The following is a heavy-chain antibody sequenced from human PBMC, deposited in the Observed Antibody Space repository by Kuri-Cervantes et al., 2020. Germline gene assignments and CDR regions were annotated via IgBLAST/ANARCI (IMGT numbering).Heavy chain of an antibody. V-gene: IGHV3-23*01. D-gene: IGHD2-2*01. CDR2: IRGSGGST. CDR3: AREDCSSTSCYFDY. J-gene: IGHJ4*02. Sequence: GESLKISCAASGFTFSNYAMSWVRQAPGKGLEWVSTIRGSGGSTYYADSVKGRFTISRDNAKNSLYLQMNSLRAEDTAVYYCAREDCSSTSCYFDYWGQGTLVTVSS. CDR1: GFTFSNYA.